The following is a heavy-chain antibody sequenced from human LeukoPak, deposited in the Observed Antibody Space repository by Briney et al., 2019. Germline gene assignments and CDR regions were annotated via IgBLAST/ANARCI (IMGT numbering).Heavy chain of an antibody. D-gene: IGHD2-15*01. J-gene: IGHJ4*02. CDR3: ARAQEKGYCSGGSCYDY. CDR2: IVVGSGNT. CDR1: GFTFTSSA. V-gene: IGHV1-58*01. Sequence: SVKVSCKASGFTFTSSAVQWVRQARGQRLEWIGWIVVGSGNTNYAQKFQERVTITRDMSTSTAYMELSSLRSEDTAVYYCARAQEKGYCSGGSCYDYWGQGTLVTVSS.